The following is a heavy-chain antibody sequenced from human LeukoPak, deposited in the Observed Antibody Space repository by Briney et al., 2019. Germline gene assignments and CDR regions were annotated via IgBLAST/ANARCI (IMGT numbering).Heavy chain of an antibody. V-gene: IGHV1-24*01. CDR1: GYTLTELS. Sequence: ASVKVSCKVSGYTLTELSMHWVRQAPGKRLEWMGGFDPEDGETIYAQKFQGRVTMTEDTSTDTAYMELSSLRSEDTAVYYCATAGHLDGSLDYWGQGTLVTVSS. CDR3: ATAGHLDGSLDY. D-gene: IGHD1-26*01. CDR2: FDPEDGET. J-gene: IGHJ4*02.